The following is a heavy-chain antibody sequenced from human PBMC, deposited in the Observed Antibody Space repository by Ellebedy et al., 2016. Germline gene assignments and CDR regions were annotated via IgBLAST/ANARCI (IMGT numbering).Heavy chain of an antibody. CDR3: ARHSAIAARGLWFDP. CDR1: GGSISSSSYY. Sequence: SETLSLXCTVSGGSISSSSYYWGWIRQPPGKGLEWIGSIYYSGSTYYNPSLKSRVTISVDTSKNQFSLKLSSVTAADTAVYYCARHSAIAARGLWFDPWGQGTLVTVSS. J-gene: IGHJ5*02. CDR2: IYYSGST. D-gene: IGHD6-6*01. V-gene: IGHV4-39*01.